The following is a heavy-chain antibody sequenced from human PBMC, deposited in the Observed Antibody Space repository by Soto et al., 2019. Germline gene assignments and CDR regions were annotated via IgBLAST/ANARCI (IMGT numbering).Heavy chain of an antibody. V-gene: IGHV4-59*01. CDR3: AREGLTGTIGLYYYYGMDV. Sequence: QVQLQESGPGLVKPSETLSLTCTVSGGSISSYYWSWIRQPPGKGLEWIGYIYYSGSTNYNPSLKSRDTISVDTSNNQSSLKRSSVTAADTAVYYWAREGLTGTIGLYYYYGMDVWGQGTTVTVSS. CDR1: GGSISSYY. D-gene: IGHD1-7*01. CDR2: IYYSGST. J-gene: IGHJ6*02.